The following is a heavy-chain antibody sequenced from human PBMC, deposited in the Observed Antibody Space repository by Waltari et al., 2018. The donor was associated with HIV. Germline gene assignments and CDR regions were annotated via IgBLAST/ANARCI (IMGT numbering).Heavy chain of an antibody. CDR1: GSSISGAYY. V-gene: IGHV4-38-2*01. J-gene: IGHJ3*02. CDR3: ARVRITLIVAGPFDM. D-gene: IGHD3-22*01. CDR2: IHHSGRT. Sequence: HVQLQESGPGLVKPSETLSLPCVVSGSSISGAYYWGWIRQSPGKGLEWIGSIHHSGRTYHNPSLKSRVTISVDASKSQFSLKLTSATAADTAIYYCARVRITLIVAGPFDMWGQGTLVTVSS.